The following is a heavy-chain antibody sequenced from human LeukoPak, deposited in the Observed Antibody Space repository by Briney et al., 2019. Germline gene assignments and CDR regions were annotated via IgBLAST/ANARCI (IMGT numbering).Heavy chain of an antibody. CDR3: ARDLQQLVLGPGTAIHAGYFQH. V-gene: IGHV3-48*04. J-gene: IGHJ1*01. CDR1: GFTFSSYS. CDR2: ISSSSSTI. D-gene: IGHD6-13*01. Sequence: GGSLRLSCAASGFTFSSYSMNWVRQAPGKGLEWVSYISSSSSTIYYADSVKGRFTISRDNAKNSLYLQMNSLRAEDTAVYYCARDLQQLVLGPGTAIHAGYFQHWGQGTLVTVSS.